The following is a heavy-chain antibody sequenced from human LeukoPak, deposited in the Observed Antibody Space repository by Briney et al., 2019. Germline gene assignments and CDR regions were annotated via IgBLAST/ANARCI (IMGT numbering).Heavy chain of an antibody. Sequence: ASVKVSCKASGYTFTSYYMHWARQAPGQGLEWMGGIIPIFGTANYAQKFQGRVTITADKSTSTAYMELSSLRSEDTAVYYCAREMAYYFGYWGQGTLVTVSS. CDR3: AREMAYYFGY. CDR1: GYTFTSYY. D-gene: IGHD5-24*01. J-gene: IGHJ4*02. V-gene: IGHV1-69*06. CDR2: IIPIFGTA.